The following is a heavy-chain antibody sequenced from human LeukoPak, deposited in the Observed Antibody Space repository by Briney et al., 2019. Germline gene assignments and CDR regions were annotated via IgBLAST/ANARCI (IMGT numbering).Heavy chain of an antibody. Sequence: PSETLSLTCTVSGGSISSYYWSWIRQPPGKGLEWIGYIYYSGSTNYNPSLKSRVTISVDTSKNQFSLKLSSVTAADTAVYYCARSSIVGATDYYYMDVWGKGTTVTVSS. D-gene: IGHD1-26*01. J-gene: IGHJ6*03. V-gene: IGHV4-59*01. CDR1: GGSISSYY. CDR2: IYYSGST. CDR3: ARSSIVGATDYYYMDV.